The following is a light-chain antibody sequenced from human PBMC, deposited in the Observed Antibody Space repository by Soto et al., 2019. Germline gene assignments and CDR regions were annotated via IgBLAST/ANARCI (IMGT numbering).Light chain of an antibody. CDR3: YSFAGGATFV. CDR1: SNDIGGYNL. Sequence: QSVLTQPASVSGSPGQSITISCTGTSNDIGGYNLVSWYQQHPGKAPKLIIYEANKRPSGVSDRFSGSRSGTTASLTISALQAEDEADYFCYSFAGGATFVFGGGTKLTVL. V-gene: IGLV2-23*02. J-gene: IGLJ2*01. CDR2: EAN.